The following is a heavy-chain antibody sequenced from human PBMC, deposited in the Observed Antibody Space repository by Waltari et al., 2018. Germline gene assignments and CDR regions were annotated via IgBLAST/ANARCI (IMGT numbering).Heavy chain of an antibody. V-gene: IGHV4-34*01. D-gene: IGHD5-12*01. CDR1: GGSFSGYY. J-gene: IGHJ5*02. CDR3: ARRGRDGYNDNWFDP. Sequence: QVQLQQWGAGLLKPSETLSLTCAVYGGSFSGYYWSWIRQPPGKGLEWIGEINHSGSTNYNPSLKSRVTISVDTSKNQFSLKLSSVTAADTAVYYCARRGRDGYNDNWFDPWGQGTLVTVSS. CDR2: INHSGST.